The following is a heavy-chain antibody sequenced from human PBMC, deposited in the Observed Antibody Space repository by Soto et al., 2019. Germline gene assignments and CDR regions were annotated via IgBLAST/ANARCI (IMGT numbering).Heavy chain of an antibody. Sequence: EVQLVESGGGLVEPGGSLRLSCAASGFTFTNVWMSWVRQAPGKGLEWVGRIKTKTEGETTDYAAPVKGRFTVTRDDSRNTLYLQMNSLKTEDTAVYYCTTLVRGYSYGDHWGQGTQVTLSS. D-gene: IGHD5-18*01. J-gene: IGHJ4*02. V-gene: IGHV3-15*01. CDR2: IKTKTEGETT. CDR3: TTLVRGYSYGDH. CDR1: GFTFTNVW.